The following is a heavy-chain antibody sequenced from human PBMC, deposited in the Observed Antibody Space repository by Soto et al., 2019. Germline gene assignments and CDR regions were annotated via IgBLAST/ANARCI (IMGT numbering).Heavy chain of an antibody. CDR1: GFTFSSYG. D-gene: IGHD1-1*01. V-gene: IGHV3-30*18. CDR3: AKSVYNWNDGFLDY. Sequence: QVQLVESGGGVVQPGRSLRLSCAASGFTFSSYGMHWVRQAPGKGLQWVAVISYDGNNKYYADSVKGRFTISRDNSKNTLYLQMTTWRAEDTAVYYWAKSVYNWNDGFLDYWGKGTLVTVSS. J-gene: IGHJ4*02. CDR2: ISYDGNNK.